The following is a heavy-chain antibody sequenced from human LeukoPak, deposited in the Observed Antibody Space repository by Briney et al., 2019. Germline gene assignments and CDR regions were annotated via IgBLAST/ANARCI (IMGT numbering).Heavy chain of an antibody. V-gene: IGHV3-23*01. CDR2: IGSDTNT. D-gene: IGHD2-21*01. CDR1: GFTFSSYS. CDR3: VKDLFRWSFDS. J-gene: IGHJ4*02. Sequence: PGGSLRLSCAASGFTFSSYSMNWVRQAPGKGLEWVSAIGSDTNTHYADSVKGRFTISRDNTQNTLSLQMSSLRAEDTAVYYCVKDLFRWSFDSWGQGILVTVSS.